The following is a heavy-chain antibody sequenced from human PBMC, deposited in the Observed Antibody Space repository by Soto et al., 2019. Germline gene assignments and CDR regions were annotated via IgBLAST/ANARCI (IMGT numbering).Heavy chain of an antibody. CDR2: ISGSGGST. J-gene: IGHJ4*02. CDR3: ARRGSGSYYDY. Sequence: EVQLLESGGGLVQPGGSLRLSCVASGFTFSSYAMRWVRQAPGKGLEWVVAISGSGGSTYYADSVKGRFTISRDNSKNTLYLQMNSLRAEDTAVYYCARRGSGSYYDYWGQGTLVTVSS. D-gene: IGHD1-26*01. CDR1: GFTFSSYA. V-gene: IGHV3-23*01.